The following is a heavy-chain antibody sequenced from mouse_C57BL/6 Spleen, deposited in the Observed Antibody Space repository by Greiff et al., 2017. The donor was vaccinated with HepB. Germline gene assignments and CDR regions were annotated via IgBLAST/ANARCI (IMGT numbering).Heavy chain of an antibody. D-gene: IGHD1-1*01. CDR3: AREDGVVAPTAFDY. Sequence: VQLQQSGPELVKPGASVKISCKASGYSFTDYNMNWVKQSNGKSLEWIGVINPNYGTTSYNQKFKGKATLTVDQSSSPAYMQLNSLTSEDSAVYYCAREDGVVAPTAFDYWGQGTTLTVSS. CDR2: INPNYGTT. V-gene: IGHV1-39*01. J-gene: IGHJ2*01. CDR1: GYSFTDYN.